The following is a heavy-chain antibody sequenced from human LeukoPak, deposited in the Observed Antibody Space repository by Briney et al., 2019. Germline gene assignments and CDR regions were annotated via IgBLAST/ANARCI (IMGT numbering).Heavy chain of an antibody. CDR2: IYHSGST. V-gene: IGHV4-30-2*01. D-gene: IGHD1-26*01. CDR1: GGSISSGGYY. Sequence: SQTLSLTCTVSGGSISSGGYYWSWIRQPPGKGLEWIGYIYHSGSTYYNPSLKSRVTISVDRSKNQFSLKLSSVTAADTAVYYCARLPGIMYSGSYQANYWGQGTLVTVSS. J-gene: IGHJ4*02. CDR3: ARLPGIMYSGSYQANY.